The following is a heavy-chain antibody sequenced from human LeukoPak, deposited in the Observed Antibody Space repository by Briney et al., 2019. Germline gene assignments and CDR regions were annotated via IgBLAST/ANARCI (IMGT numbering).Heavy chain of an antibody. CDR1: GGSISSSSYY. CDR2: IYYSGST. J-gene: IGHJ2*01. D-gene: IGHD3-3*01. Sequence: PSETLSLTCTVSGGSISSSSYYWGWIRQPPGKGLEWIGSIYYSGSTYYNPSLKSRVTISVDTSKNQFSLKLSSVTAADTAVHYCARQASGTIFGVVIISGWYFDLWGRGTLVTVSS. CDR3: ARQASGTIFGVVIISGWYFDL. V-gene: IGHV4-39*01.